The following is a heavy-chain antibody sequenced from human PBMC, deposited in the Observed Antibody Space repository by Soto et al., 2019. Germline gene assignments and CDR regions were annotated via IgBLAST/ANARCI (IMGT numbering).Heavy chain of an antibody. D-gene: IGHD3-3*01. CDR1: DYSFTSYW. J-gene: IGHJ4*02. V-gene: IGHV5-51*01. Sequence: GESLKISCKASDYSFTSYWIAWVRQMPGQGLELMGIIYPSDSDTRYSPSFQGQVSISADKSITTAYLQWTCLRSSDTAIYYCARGRVASRTFDYWGRGTLVTVSS. CDR3: ARGRVASRTFDY. CDR2: IYPSDSDT.